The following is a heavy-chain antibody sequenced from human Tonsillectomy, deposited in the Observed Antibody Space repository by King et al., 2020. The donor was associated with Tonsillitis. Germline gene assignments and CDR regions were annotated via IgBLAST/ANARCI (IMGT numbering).Heavy chain of an antibody. Sequence: VQLVESGGGLVQPGGSLRLSCAASGFTFSSYAMSWVRQAPGKGLEWVSAISGSGGSTYYADSLKGRFTISRDNSKNTLYLQMNSLRAEVTAVYYCAKVHSHSGGCLDYWGQGTLVTVSS. CDR3: AKVHSHSGGCLDY. J-gene: IGHJ4*02. CDR1: GFTFSSYA. D-gene: IGHD6-19*01. V-gene: IGHV3-23*04. CDR2: ISGSGGST.